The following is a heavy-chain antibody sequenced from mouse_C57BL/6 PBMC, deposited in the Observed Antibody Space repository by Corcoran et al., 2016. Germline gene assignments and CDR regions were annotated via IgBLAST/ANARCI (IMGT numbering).Heavy chain of an antibody. Sequence: QVQLKQSGAELVRPGASVKLSCKASGYTFTDYYINWVKQRPGQGLEWIARIYPGSGNTYYNEKFKGKATLTAEKSSSTAYMQLSSLTSEDSAVYFCARAVVAPYWYFDVWGTGTTVTVSS. CDR1: GYTFTDYY. CDR2: IYPGSGNT. V-gene: IGHV1-76*01. CDR3: ARAVVAPYWYFDV. D-gene: IGHD1-1*01. J-gene: IGHJ1*03.